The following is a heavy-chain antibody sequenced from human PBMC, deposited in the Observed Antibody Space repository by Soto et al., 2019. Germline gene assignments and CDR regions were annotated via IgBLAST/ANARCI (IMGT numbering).Heavy chain of an antibody. J-gene: IGHJ6*02. Sequence: QVQVVESGGGVVQPGRSLRLSCAASGFTFSSYGIHWVRQAPGKGLEWSAVISYDGTDKYYADSVKGRFTISRDNSKNPLSVQINSLRAEDTAVYHCAKDIISGSSYYFYGMDVWGQGTTVTVSS. CDR2: ISYDGTDK. V-gene: IGHV3-30*18. CDR3: AKDIISGSSYYFYGMDV. D-gene: IGHD2-15*01. CDR1: GFTFSSYG.